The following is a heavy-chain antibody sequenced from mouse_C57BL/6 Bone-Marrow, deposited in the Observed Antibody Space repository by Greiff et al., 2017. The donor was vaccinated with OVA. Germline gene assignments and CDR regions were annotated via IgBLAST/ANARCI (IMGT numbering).Heavy chain of an antibody. CDR2: IYPRDGSS. Sequence: VQLQQSDAELVKPGASVKISCKVSGYTFTDHTIHWMKQRPEQGLEWIGYIYPRDGSSMYNEKFKGKATLTEDKSSSTAYMQLNSLTYEDSAVFFCARRSTGGFCDVWGTGTTVTVSS. CDR1: GYTFTDHT. D-gene: IGHD5-1*01. J-gene: IGHJ1*03. V-gene: IGHV1-78*01. CDR3: ARRSTGGFCDV.